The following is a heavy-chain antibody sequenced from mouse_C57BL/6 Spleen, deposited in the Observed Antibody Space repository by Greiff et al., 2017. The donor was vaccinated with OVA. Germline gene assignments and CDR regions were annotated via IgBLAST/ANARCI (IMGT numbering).Heavy chain of an antibody. V-gene: IGHV5-16*01. J-gene: IGHJ2*01. CDR1: GFTFSDYY. D-gene: IGHD4-1*01. Sequence: EVQVVESEGGLVQPGSSMKLSCTASGFTFSDYYMAWVRQVPEKGLEWVANINYDGSSTYYLDSLKSRFIISRDNAKNILYLQMSSLKSEDTATYYCARGTGLYFDYWGQGTTLTVSS. CDR2: INYDGSST. CDR3: ARGTGLYFDY.